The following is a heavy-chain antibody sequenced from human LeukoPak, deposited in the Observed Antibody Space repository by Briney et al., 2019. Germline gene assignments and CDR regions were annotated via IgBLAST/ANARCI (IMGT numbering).Heavy chain of an antibody. Sequence: GGSLRLSCAASGFTFSNAWMSWVRQAPGKGLEWVGRIKSKTDGGTTDYAAPVKGRFTISRDASKNTLYLQMNSLRAEDTAVYYCAKDMILDFWSGQSDYWGQGTLVTVSS. D-gene: IGHD3-3*01. CDR3: AKDMILDFWSGQSDY. J-gene: IGHJ4*02. CDR1: GFTFSNAW. CDR2: IKSKTDGGTT. V-gene: IGHV3-15*01.